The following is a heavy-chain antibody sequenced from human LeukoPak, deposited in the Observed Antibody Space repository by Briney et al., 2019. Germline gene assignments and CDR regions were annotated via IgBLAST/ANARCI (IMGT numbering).Heavy chain of an antibody. CDR3: ARARSSYGYGDAFDI. CDR1: GFTMSNNA. J-gene: IGHJ3*02. D-gene: IGHD5-18*01. CDR2: INGGNSDT. Sequence: PGGSLRLSCAASGFTMSNNAMSWVRQAPGKGLEWVSAINGGNSDTNYAGSVKGRFTISRDNSRNTLYLQMNSLRAEDTAVYYCARARSSYGYGDAFDIWGQGTMVTVSS. V-gene: IGHV3-23*01.